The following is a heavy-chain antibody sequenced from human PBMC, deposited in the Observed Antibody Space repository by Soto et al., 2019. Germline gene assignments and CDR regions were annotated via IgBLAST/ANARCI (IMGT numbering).Heavy chain of an antibody. D-gene: IGHD3-3*01. Sequence: QITLKESGPTLVKPTQTLTLTCTFSGFSLSTSGVGVGWIRQPPGKALEGLALIYWNDDKRYSPSLKSRLTITKDNSKNQVVLTMTNMDPVDTATYYCALTTYDFWRGYYTGEPSPPRFDPWGQGTLVTVSS. CDR3: ALTTYDFWRGYYTGEPSPPRFDP. V-gene: IGHV2-5*01. CDR2: IYWNDDK. J-gene: IGHJ5*02. CDR1: GFSLSTSGVG.